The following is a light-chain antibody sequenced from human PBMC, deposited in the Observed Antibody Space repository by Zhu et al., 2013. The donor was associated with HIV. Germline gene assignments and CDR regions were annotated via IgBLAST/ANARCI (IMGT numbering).Light chain of an antibody. J-gene: IGKJ4*01. CDR1: QSVSGTY. V-gene: IGKV3-20*01. CDR3: QQYGSSPPLT. CDR2: GAS. Sequence: VLTQSPGTLSLSPGERATLSCRASQSVSGTYLNWYHQKPGQAPRLLIYGASTRATGVPDRFSGTGSETNFTLTISRLESEDFAMYYCQQYGSSPPLTFGGGTKV.